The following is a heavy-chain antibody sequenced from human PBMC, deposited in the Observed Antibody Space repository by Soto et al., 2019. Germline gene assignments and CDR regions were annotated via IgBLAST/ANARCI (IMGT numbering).Heavy chain of an antibody. V-gene: IGHV4-59*08. CDR3: ARLGRWLQALDS. J-gene: IGHJ4*02. D-gene: IGHD5-12*01. Sequence: QVQLQESGPGLEKPSETLSLTCTVSGGSISDYYWSWIRQPPGKGLEWVGYIYYTGSTTYNPSLKSRLTLSVDTSKNQFSLKLRSVSAADTAVYYCARLGRWLQALDSWGQGTLVTVSS. CDR2: IYYTGST. CDR1: GGSISDYY.